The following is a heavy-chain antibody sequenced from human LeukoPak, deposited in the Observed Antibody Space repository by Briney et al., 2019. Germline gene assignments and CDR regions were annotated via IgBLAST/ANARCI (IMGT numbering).Heavy chain of an antibody. D-gene: IGHD3-10*01. V-gene: IGHV3-49*04. J-gene: IGHJ4*02. CDR2: IRSKAYGGTT. Sequence: GGSLRLSCTASGFTFGDYAMSWVRQAPGKGLEWVGLIRSKAYGGTTEYAASVKGRFTISRDDSKSIAYLQMNSLKTEDTAVYYCTRDLWDYGSGSAKFDYWGQGTLVTVSS. CDR1: GFTFGDYA. CDR3: TRDLWDYGSGSAKFDY.